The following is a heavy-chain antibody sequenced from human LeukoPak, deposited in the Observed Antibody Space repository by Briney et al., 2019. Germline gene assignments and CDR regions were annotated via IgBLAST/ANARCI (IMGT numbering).Heavy chain of an antibody. CDR1: GFTSSDHW. J-gene: IGHJ4*02. CDR2: IRNDGGET. CDR3: AKTRWELYYFDY. V-gene: IGHV3-74*01. D-gene: IGHD4-23*01. Sequence: GGSLRLSCVGSGFTSSDHWMHWVRQAPGKGLVWVSRIRNDGGETNYADSVKGRFTISRDISKNTLYLQMNSLRAEDTAVYYCAKTRWELYYFDYWGQGTLVTVSS.